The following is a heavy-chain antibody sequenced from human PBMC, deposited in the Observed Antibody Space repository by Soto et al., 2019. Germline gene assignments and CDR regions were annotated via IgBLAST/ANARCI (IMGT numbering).Heavy chain of an antibody. CDR1: GGSISSGDYY. D-gene: IGHD3-22*01. V-gene: IGHV4-30-4*01. CDR2: IYYGGST. J-gene: IGHJ4*02. Sequence: SETLSLTCTVSGGSISSGDYYWSWIRQPPGKGLEWIGYIYYGGSTYYNPSLKSRVTISVDTSKNQFPLKLSSVTAADTAVYYCARWNSSGYPFDYWGQGTLVTVSS. CDR3: ARWNSSGYPFDY.